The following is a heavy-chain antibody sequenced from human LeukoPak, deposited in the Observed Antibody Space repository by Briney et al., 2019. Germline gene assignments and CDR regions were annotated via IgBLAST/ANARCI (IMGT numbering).Heavy chain of an antibody. D-gene: IGHD6-13*01. Sequence: KPSETLSLTCTVSGGSISSSSYYWGWIRQPPGKGLEWIGSIYYSGSTYYNPSLKSRVTISVDTSKNQFSLKLSSVTAADTAVYYCARHQYTNTWSPLDYWGQGTLVTVSS. CDR2: IYYSGST. V-gene: IGHV4-39*01. J-gene: IGHJ4*02. CDR3: ARHQYTNTWSPLDY. CDR1: GGSISSSSYY.